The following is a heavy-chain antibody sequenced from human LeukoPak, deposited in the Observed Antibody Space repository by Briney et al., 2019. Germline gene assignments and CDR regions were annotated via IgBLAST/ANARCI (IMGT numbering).Heavy chain of an antibody. J-gene: IGHJ4*02. CDR1: GGSISSYY. Sequence: PSETLSLTCTVSGGSISSYYWSWIRQPPGTGLEWIGYIYYSGSTNYNPSLKSRVTISVDTSKNQFSLKLSSVTAADTAVYYCASFLRSGSYDRGVGYWGQGTLVTVSS. CDR2: IYYSGST. V-gene: IGHV4-59*12. D-gene: IGHD1-26*01. CDR3: ASFLRSGSYDRGVGY.